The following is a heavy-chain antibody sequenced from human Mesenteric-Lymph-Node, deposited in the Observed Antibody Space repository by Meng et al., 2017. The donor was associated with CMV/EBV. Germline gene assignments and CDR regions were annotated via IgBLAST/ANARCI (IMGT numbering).Heavy chain of an antibody. D-gene: IGHD3-22*01. CDR1: GGSISPHY. CDR3: ARDSIHYYDSSGYHPYYYYGMDV. V-gene: IGHV4-59*11. CDR2: IFYAGTT. J-gene: IGHJ6*02. Sequence: SETLSLTCTVSGGSISPHYWSWIRQPPRKGLEWLGYIFYAGTTVYNSSLKGRLTISVDTSKNQFTLKLTSVTAADTAVYYCARDSIHYYDSSGYHPYYYYGMDVWGQGTTVTVSS.